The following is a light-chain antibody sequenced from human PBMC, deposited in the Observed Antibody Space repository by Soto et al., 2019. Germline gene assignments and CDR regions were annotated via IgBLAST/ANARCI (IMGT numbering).Light chain of an antibody. CDR2: DVN. Sequence: LTPPPPLSGSPGQSIALSSPGTSSDVGSYNSVSWYQQYPGKAPKLMIHDVNNRPSGISDRFSGSKSGNTASLTISGLQAEDEADYYCSSFTSSTSYVFGTGTKVTVL. V-gene: IGLV2-14*03. CDR3: SSFTSSTSYV. CDR1: SSDVGSYNS. J-gene: IGLJ1*01.